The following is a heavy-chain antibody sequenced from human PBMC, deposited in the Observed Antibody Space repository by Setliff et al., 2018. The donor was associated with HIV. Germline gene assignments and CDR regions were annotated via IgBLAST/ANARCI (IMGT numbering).Heavy chain of an antibody. V-gene: IGHV4-59*11. CDR2: IYYSGST. Sequence: SETLSLTCTVSGGSISSHYWSWIRQPPGKGLEWIGYIYYSGSTNYNPSLKSRVTISVDTSKNQFSLKLSSVTAADTAVYYCARQEIGSSSYYYYMDVWGKGTTVTVSS. CDR3: ARQEIGSSSYYYYMDV. D-gene: IGHD6-6*01. J-gene: IGHJ6*03. CDR1: GGSISSHY.